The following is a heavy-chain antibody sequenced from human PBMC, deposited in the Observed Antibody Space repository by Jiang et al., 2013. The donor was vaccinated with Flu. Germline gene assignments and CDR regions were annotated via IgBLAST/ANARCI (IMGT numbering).Heavy chain of an antibody. J-gene: IGHJ2*01. V-gene: IGHV3-23*01. Sequence: QLLESGGGLVQPGGSLRLSCAASGFTFISYGMYWVRQAPGKGLEWVSGISDSGGSTYYADSVKGRFTISRDNSKNTLYLQMNNLRAEDTAVYYCAKRNTVPSYFDLWGRGTLVTVSS. D-gene: IGHD4-17*01. CDR3: AKRNTVPSYFDL. CDR2: ISDSGGST. CDR1: GFTFISYG.